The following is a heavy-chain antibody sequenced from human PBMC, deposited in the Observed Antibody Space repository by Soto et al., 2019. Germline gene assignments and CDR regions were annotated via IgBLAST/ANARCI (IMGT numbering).Heavy chain of an antibody. J-gene: IGHJ6*02. Sequence: SETLSLTCNVSGGSISDFYWSWIRQSPWKRLEWIGYLYYTGSTNYNPALKSRVTISLDTSKNQFSLKVRSVTAADTAVYYCARGGGYDFRSSQAPPIDVWGQGTTVTV. CDR1: GGSISDFY. V-gene: IGHV4-59*01. D-gene: IGHD3-3*01. CDR3: ARGGGYDFRSSQAPPIDV. CDR2: LYYTGST.